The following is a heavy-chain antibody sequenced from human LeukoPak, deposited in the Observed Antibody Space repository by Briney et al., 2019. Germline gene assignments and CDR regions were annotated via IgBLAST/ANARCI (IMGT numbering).Heavy chain of an antibody. J-gene: IGHJ6*03. V-gene: IGHV3-21*01. Sequence: GGSLRLSCAAPGITFSNYNMNWVRQAPGKGLEWISAITSSSSYTFYADSVKGRFTISRDNAQNSLYLQMNSLRVEDTAIYYCARDPYNGAYSEGYYYYYMDVWGKGTTVTVSS. CDR1: GITFSNYN. D-gene: IGHD1-1*01. CDR3: ARDPYNGAYSEGYYYYYMDV. CDR2: ITSSSSYT.